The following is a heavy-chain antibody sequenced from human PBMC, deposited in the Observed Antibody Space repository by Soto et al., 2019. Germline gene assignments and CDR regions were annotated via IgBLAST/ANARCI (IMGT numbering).Heavy chain of an antibody. V-gene: IGHV4-39*01. CDR3: AGHFSVDYFYY. CDR1: CDSITSDSYF. Sequence: SETLSLTCTVSCDSITSDSYFWAWIRQPPGKGLEWIGSIYYSGTTYYNPSLKSRVTISVDRSKNQFSLKLSSVTAADTAVYYCAGHFSVDYFYYWGQGALVTVSS. CDR2: IYYSGTT. J-gene: IGHJ4*02.